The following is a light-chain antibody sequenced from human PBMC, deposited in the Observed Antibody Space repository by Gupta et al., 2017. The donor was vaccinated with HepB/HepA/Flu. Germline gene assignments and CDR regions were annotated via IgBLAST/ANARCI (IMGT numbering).Light chain of an antibody. CDR1: QTASIW. V-gene: IGKV1-5*03. J-gene: IGKJ1*01. Sequence: DIQMTQSPSTLSASVGDRVTITCRASQTASIWLAWYQQKPGKAPKVLIHKASSLKSGVPSRFSGSGSGTEFTLTITSLQPDDFATYYCQQYNVYPRTFGPGTKVEIK. CDR2: KAS. CDR3: QQYNVYPRT.